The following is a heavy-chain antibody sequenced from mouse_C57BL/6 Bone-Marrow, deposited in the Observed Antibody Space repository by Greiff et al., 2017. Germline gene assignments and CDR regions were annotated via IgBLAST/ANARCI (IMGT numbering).Heavy chain of an antibody. D-gene: IGHD2-3*01. CDR3: ARNDGYTAY. V-gene: IGHV1-50*01. Sequence: QVQLQQPGAELVKPGASVKLSCKASGYTFTSYWMQWVKQRPGQGLEWIGEIDPSDSYTNYNQKFKGKATLTVDTSSSTAYMQLSSLTSEVSAVYYCARNDGYTAYWGQGTLVTVSA. CDR1: GYTFTSYW. CDR2: IDPSDSYT. J-gene: IGHJ3*01.